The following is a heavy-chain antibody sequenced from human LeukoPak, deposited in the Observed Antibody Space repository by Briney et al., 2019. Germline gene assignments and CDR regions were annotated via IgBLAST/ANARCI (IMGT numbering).Heavy chain of an antibody. CDR2: IIPILGIA. D-gene: IGHD1-26*01. CDR1: GGTFSSYA. J-gene: IGHJ3*02. V-gene: IGHV1-69*04. Sequence: GASVKVSCKASGGTFSSYAISWVRQAPGQGLEWMGRIIPILGIANYAQKFQGRVTITADKSTSTAYMELSSLRSEDAAVYYCARGVGATHDDAFDIWGQGTMVTVSS. CDR3: ARGVGATHDDAFDI.